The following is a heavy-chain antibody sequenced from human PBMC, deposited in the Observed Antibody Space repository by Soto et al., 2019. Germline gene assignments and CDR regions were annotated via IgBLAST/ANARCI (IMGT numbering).Heavy chain of an antibody. CDR2: IIPILGIA. D-gene: IGHD6-13*01. J-gene: IGHJ6*03. Sequence: QVQLVQSGAEVKKPGSSVKVSWKASGGTFSSYTISWVRQAPGQGLEWMGRIIPILGIANYAQKFQGRVTITADKSTSTAYMDLSSLRSEDTAVYYRARDPSLVNQQLVNSMDVWGKGTTVTVSS. V-gene: IGHV1-69*08. CDR3: ARDPSLVNQQLVNSMDV. CDR1: GGTFSSYT.